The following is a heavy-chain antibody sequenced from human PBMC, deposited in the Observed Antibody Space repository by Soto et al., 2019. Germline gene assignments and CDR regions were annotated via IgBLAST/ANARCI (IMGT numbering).Heavy chain of an antibody. CDR2: INPNSGIA. J-gene: IGHJ5*02. Sequence: GASVKVSCKASGYTFTGYYMHWVRQAPGQGLEWMGRINPNSGIANYAQKFQGRVTITADKSTSTAYMELSSLRSEDTAVYYCAREGFDVVVVPAAPNWFDPWGQGTLVTVSS. CDR3: AREGFDVVVVPAAPNWFDP. V-gene: IGHV1-69*04. D-gene: IGHD2-2*01. CDR1: GYTFTGYY.